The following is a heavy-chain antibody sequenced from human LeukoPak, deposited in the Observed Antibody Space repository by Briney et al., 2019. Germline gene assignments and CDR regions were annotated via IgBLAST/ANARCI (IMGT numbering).Heavy chain of an antibody. Sequence: ASVKVSCTASGGTFCSYAISWVRQAPGQGLEWMGRIIPIFGTANYAQKFPGRVTITTDESTSTAYMELSSLRSEDTAVYYCARDPLDDILTGYFPSKGFDYWGQGTLVTVSS. CDR3: ARDPLDDILTGYFPSKGFDY. V-gene: IGHV1-69*05. CDR2: IIPIFGTA. CDR1: GGTFCSYA. J-gene: IGHJ4*02. D-gene: IGHD3-9*01.